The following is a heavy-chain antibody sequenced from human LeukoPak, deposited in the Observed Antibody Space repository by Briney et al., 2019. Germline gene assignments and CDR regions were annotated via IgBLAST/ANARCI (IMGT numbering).Heavy chain of an antibody. D-gene: IGHD3-9*01. Sequence: PSETLSLTCTVSGGSISSYYWSWIRQPPGKGLEWIGYIYYGGSTNYNPSLKSRVTISVDTSKNRFSLKLSSVTAADTAVYYCARVLRGSYYDILTYYFDYWGQGTLVTVSS. V-gene: IGHV4-59*01. J-gene: IGHJ4*02. CDR3: ARVLRGSYYDILTYYFDY. CDR1: GGSISSYY. CDR2: IYYGGST.